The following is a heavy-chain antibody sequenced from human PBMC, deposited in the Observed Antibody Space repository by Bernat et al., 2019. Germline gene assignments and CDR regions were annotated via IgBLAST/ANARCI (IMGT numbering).Heavy chain of an antibody. J-gene: IGHJ4*02. CDR2: ISYDGKNK. D-gene: IGHD1-26*01. CDR3: AKDRHIVGSTSPDY. CDR1: GFTFSNYG. V-gene: IGHV3-30*18. Sequence: VQLVESGGGFVQPGGSLRLSCAVSGFTFSNYGIHWVRQAPGKGLEWVAVISYDGKNKYYVDPVKGRFSISRDNSKDTVFLQMNNLRAEDTAVYYCAKDRHIVGSTSPDYWGQGTLVTVSS.